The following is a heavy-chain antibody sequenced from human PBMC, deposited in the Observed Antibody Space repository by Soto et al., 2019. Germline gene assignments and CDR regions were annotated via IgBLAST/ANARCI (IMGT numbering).Heavy chain of an antibody. CDR2: ISSSSSYI. J-gene: IGHJ6*02. CDR3: ARGSSNYYYYGMDV. V-gene: IGHV3-21*01. Sequence: EVQLVESGGGLVKPGGSLRLSCAASGFTFSSYSMNWVRQAPGKGLEWVSSISSSSSYIYYADSVKGRFTISRDNAKNSLYLQMNSLSAEDTAVYYCARGSSNYYYYGMDVWGQGTTVTVSS. CDR1: GFTFSSYS. D-gene: IGHD2-2*01.